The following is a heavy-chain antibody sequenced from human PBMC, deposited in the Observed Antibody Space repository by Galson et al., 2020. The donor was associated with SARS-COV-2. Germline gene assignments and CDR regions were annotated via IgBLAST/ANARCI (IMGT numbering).Heavy chain of an antibody. J-gene: IGHJ6*02. CDR2: TFTSGST. V-gene: IGHV4-61*02. CDR1: GGSISSGRQH. Sequence: SETLSLTCSVSGGSISSGRQHWRWIRQPAGKGLEYIGRTFTSGSTNYNPALQSRVTISVDKSKNQFSLKVSSVTAADTAVYYCASISSWDYYYYGMDVWGQGTTVTVSS. D-gene: IGHD2-2*01. CDR3: ASISSWDYYYYGMDV.